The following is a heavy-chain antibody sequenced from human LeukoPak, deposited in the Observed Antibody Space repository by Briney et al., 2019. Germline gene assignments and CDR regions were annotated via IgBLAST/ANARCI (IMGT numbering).Heavy chain of an antibody. J-gene: IGHJ3*02. CDR2: INPNSGGT. D-gene: IGHD3-22*01. V-gene: IGHV1-2*06. CDR3: ARDFNTAGYYDSEDAFDI. CDR1: GYTFAGYY. Sequence: ASVKVSCKASGYTFAGYYMHWVRQAPGQGLEWMGRINPNSGGTSYAQKFQGRLTMTRDTSITTAYMELRSLRSDDTAVYYCARDFNTAGYYDSEDAFDIWGQGTMVTVSS.